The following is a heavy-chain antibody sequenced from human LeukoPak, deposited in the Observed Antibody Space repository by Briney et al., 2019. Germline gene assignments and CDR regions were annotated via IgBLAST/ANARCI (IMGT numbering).Heavy chain of an antibody. V-gene: IGHV4-4*07. J-gene: IGHJ6*04. Sequence: SETLSLTYTVSGGSISSYYWSWIRQPAGKGLEWIGRIHTSGSTNYNPSLKSRVTMSVDTSKNQFSLKLSSVTAADTAVYYCAREVGHGTTVTTYYYYGMDVWGKGTTATVSS. D-gene: IGHD4-17*01. CDR3: AREVGHGTTVTTYYYYGMDV. CDR2: IHTSGST. CDR1: GGSISSYY.